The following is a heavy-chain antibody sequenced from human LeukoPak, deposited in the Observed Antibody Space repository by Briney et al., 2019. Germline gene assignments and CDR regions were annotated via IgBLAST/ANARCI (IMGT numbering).Heavy chain of an antibody. CDR3: ARPGSAAMGADYYYYYYMDV. J-gene: IGHJ6*03. Sequence: ASVKVSCEASGCTFTGYYMHWVRQAPGQGLEWMGRINPNSGGTNYAQKFQGRVTMTRDTSISTAYMELSRLRSDDTAVYYCARPGSAAMGADYYYYYYMDVWGKGTTVTVSS. V-gene: IGHV1-2*06. CDR1: GCTFTGYY. CDR2: INPNSGGT. D-gene: IGHD5-18*01.